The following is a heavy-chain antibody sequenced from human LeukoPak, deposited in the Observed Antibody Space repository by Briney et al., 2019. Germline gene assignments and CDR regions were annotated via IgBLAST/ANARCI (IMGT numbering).Heavy chain of an antibody. J-gene: IGHJ4*02. V-gene: IGHV3-23*01. CDR3: ARVPVWSIAARVYYFDY. CDR2: ISGSGGST. Sequence: GGSLRLSCAASGFTFSSYAMSWVRQAPGKGLEWVSAISGSGGSTYYADSVKGRFTISRDNSKDTLYLQMNSLRAEDTAVYYCARVPVWSIAARVYYFDYWGQGTLVTVSS. CDR1: GFTFSSYA. D-gene: IGHD6-6*01.